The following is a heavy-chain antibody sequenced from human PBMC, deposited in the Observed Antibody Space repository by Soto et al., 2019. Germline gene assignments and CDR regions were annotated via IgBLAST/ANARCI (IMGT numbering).Heavy chain of an antibody. CDR3: ARGLSSGWFDY. D-gene: IGHD6-19*01. J-gene: IGHJ5*01. CDR1: GFTFSNYS. CDR2: ISSTSKYI. Sequence: EVQLVESGGGLVKPGGSLRVSCAASGFTFSNYSMNWVRQAPGKGLEWVSSISSTSKYIYYAGSVKGRFTISRDNAKKSLYLQMNSLRAEDTAVYYCARGLSSGWFDYWGQGTLVTVSA. V-gene: IGHV3-21*01.